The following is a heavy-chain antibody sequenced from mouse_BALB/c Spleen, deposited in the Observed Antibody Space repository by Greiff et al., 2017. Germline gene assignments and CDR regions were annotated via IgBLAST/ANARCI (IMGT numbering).Heavy chain of an antibody. CDR1: GFSLTSYG. D-gene: IGHD1-1*01. Sequence: VKVIESGPGLVQPSQSLSITCTVSGFSLTSYGVHWVRQSPGKGLEWLGVIWSGGSTDYNAAFISRLSISKDNSKSQVFFKINSLQANDTAIYYCARTVYYGSSYYFDYWGQGTTLTVSS. V-gene: IGHV2-2*02. CDR3: ARTVYYGSSYYFDY. CDR2: IWSGGST. J-gene: IGHJ2*01.